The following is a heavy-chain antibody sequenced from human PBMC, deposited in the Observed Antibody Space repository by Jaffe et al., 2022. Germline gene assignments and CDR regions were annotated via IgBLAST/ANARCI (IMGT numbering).Heavy chain of an antibody. Sequence: QVQLVQSGAEVKKPGASVKVSCKTSGYTFNSYTLHWVRQAPGQRLEWMGWIKIGNGNPKYSQSFQGRVTITRDTSASTAYMELSSLRFEDTAIYYCAREWGGKYFDNWGQGTLVTVSS. CDR1: GYTFNSYT. D-gene: IGHD3-16*01. V-gene: IGHV1-3*04. CDR2: IKIGNGNP. CDR3: AREWGGKYFDN. J-gene: IGHJ4*02.